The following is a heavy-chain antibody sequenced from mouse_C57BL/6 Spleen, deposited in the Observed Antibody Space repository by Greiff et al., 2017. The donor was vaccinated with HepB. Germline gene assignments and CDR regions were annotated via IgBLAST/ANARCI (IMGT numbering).Heavy chain of an antibody. V-gene: IGHV1-74*01. D-gene: IGHD3-2*02. Sequence: VQLQQSGAELVKPGASLKLSCKASGYTFTSYWMYWVKQRPDQGLEWIGSIHPSDSDTNYNQKLKGKGTLTVDKSTSTTYMQLSSLTSEDSAIYYCAIGGLNSGCNAMDYWGRGTSVTVSS. CDR1: GYTFTSYW. J-gene: IGHJ4*01. CDR3: AIGGLNSGCNAMDY. CDR2: IHPSDSDT.